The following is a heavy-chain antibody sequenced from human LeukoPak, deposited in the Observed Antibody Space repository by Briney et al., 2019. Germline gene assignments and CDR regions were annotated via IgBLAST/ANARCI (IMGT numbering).Heavy chain of an antibody. CDR1: GYTFTGYY. CDR2: INPNRGGT. V-gene: IGHV1-2*06. J-gene: IGHJ3*02. D-gene: IGHD2-15*01. CDR3: ARGGRQANAFDI. Sequence: GASVKVSCKASGYTFTGYYIHWVRQAPGQGLEWMGRINPNRGGTNCAQKFQDRVTMTWDTSITTAYMELTRLRSDDTAVYYCARGGRQANAFDIWGQGTMVTVSS.